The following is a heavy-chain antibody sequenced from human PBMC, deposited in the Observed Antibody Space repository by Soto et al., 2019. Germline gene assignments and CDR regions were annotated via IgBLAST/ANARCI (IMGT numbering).Heavy chain of an antibody. CDR2: IYSGGDT. V-gene: IGHV3-66*01. CDR3: ARGGGAYCGNDCIRAVDI. Sequence: GGSLRLSCAVSGFTVSNNYMSWVRQAPEKGLEWISVIYSGGDTYYADSVKVRFTISRGNSKNTLYLQMNSLRVDDTAVYYCARGGGAYCGNDCIRAVDIWGQGTMVTVSS. D-gene: IGHD2-21*02. CDR1: GFTVSNNY. J-gene: IGHJ3*02.